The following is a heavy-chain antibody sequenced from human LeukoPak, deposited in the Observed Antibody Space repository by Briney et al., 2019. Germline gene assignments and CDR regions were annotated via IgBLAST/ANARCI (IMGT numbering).Heavy chain of an antibody. Sequence: SETLSLTCTVSGGSISSYYWSWIRQPPGKGLEWIGYIYYSGSTNYNPSLKSRVTISVDTSKNQFSLKLSSVTAADTAVYCCARAHSSASFYYYYYGMDVWGQGTTVTVSS. V-gene: IGHV4-59*01. CDR2: IYYSGST. D-gene: IGHD6-19*01. J-gene: IGHJ6*02. CDR1: GGSISSYY. CDR3: ARAHSSASFYYYYYGMDV.